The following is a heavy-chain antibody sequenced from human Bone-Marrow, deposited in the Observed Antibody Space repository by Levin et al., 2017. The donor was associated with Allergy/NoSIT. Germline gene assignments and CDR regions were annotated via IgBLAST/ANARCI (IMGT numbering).Heavy chain of an antibody. V-gene: IGHV3-23*01. D-gene: IGHD6-19*01. CDR1: GFTFSSYA. Sequence: GESLKISCAASGFTFSSYAMTWVRQAPGKGLEWVSAISGSGGSTYYADSVKGRFTISRDNSKNTLYLQMDSLRAEDTAVYYCAKDLAYSSGWYSSFDFWGQGTLVTVSS. J-gene: IGHJ4*02. CDR3: AKDLAYSSGWYSSFDF. CDR2: ISGSGGST.